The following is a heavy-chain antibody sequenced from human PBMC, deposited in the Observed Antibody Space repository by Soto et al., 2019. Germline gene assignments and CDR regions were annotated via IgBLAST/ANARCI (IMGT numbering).Heavy chain of an antibody. CDR2: ISTFNGKT. V-gene: IGHV1-18*01. CDR1: RYTFTSHG. D-gene: IGHD3-9*01. CDR3: ARLLTEGATFREDAFDL. Sequence: QIQLVQSGGDVKTPGASVKVSCTTSRYTFTSHGIAWVRQAPGQGLECMGWISTFNGKTDYAQKFQGRVTMTADTITSTVHMELRSLRSDDTAVYYCARLLTEGATFREDAFDLWGPGTKVTVSS. J-gene: IGHJ3*01.